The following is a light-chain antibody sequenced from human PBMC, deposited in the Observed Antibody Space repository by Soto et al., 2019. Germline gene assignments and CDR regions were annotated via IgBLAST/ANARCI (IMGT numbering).Light chain of an antibody. CDR1: QSVGSS. J-gene: IGKJ4*01. Sequence: EIVLTQSPATLSLSPGERATLSCRASQSVGSSLAWYQQKPGQPPSLLIYDSSNRATGIPARFSGSGSGTDFTLTISSLQPEDYATYYCQQSYNTPLTFGGGTKVEI. CDR2: DSS. CDR3: QQSYNTPLT. V-gene: IGKV3-11*01.